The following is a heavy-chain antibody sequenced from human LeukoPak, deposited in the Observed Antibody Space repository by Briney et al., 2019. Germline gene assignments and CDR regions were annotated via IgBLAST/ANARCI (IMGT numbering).Heavy chain of an antibody. Sequence: PSETLSLTRTVSGGSISSGGYYWSWIRQHPGKGLEWIGYIYYSGSTYYNPSLKSRVTISVDTSKNQFSLKLSSVTAADTAVYYCARGPDCSSTSCYLPTDYWGQGTLVTVSS. CDR3: ARGPDCSSTSCYLPTDY. J-gene: IGHJ4*02. CDR1: GGSISSGGYY. CDR2: IYYSGST. V-gene: IGHV4-31*03. D-gene: IGHD2-2*01.